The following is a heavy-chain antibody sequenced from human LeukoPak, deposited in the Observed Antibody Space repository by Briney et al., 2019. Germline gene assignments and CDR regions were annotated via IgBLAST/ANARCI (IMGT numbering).Heavy chain of an antibody. CDR3: ARPLRYYGSGSYDAFDI. CDR1: GGSFSGYY. D-gene: IGHD3-10*01. J-gene: IGHJ3*02. CDR2: INHSGST. Sequence: PSETLSLTCAVYGGSFSGYYWSWIRQPPGKGLEWIGEINHSGSTNYNPSPKSRVTISVDTSKNQFSLKLSSVTAADTAVYYCARPLRYYGSGSYDAFDIWGQGTMVTVSS. V-gene: IGHV4-34*01.